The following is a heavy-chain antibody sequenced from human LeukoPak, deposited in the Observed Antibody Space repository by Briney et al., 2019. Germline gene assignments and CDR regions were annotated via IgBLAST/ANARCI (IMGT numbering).Heavy chain of an antibody. CDR3: ARGGFITMVRGVKFDP. V-gene: IGHV4-39*07. Sequence: PSETLSLTCTVSGGSISSSSYYWSWIRQPPGKGLKWIGEINHSGSTNYNPSLKSRVTISVDTSKNQFSLKLSSVTAADTSVYYCARGGFITMVRGVKFDPWGQGTLVTVSS. D-gene: IGHD3-10*01. CDR1: GGSISSSSYY. CDR2: INHSGST. J-gene: IGHJ5*02.